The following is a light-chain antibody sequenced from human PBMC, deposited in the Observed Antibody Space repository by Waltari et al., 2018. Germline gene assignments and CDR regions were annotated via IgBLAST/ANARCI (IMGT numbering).Light chain of an antibody. J-gene: IGKJ1*01. CDR3: QKYERLPAT. V-gene: IGKV3-20*01. Sequence: EIVLTQYPGTLSLSPGERATLSCRASQSIGRSLVWYQQKPGQAPRLLIYDVSRRATGIPDRFSGSGYGTDFSLTISRLEPEDFAVDYCQKYERLPATFGQGTTVEIK. CDR2: DVS. CDR1: QSIGRS.